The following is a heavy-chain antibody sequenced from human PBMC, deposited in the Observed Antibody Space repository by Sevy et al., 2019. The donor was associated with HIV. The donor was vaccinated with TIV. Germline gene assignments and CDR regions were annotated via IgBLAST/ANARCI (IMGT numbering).Heavy chain of an antibody. CDR1: GFTFNKYS. CDR3: AREGCTKPHDY. D-gene: IGHD2-8*01. CDR2: LSFGCGEI. J-gene: IGHJ4*02. V-gene: IGHV3-23*01. Sequence: GGSLRLSCAASGFTFNKYSMSWVRQPLGKGLEWVSTLSFGCGEINYADSVKGRFTISRDNSKSSVYLQMNNLRPEDTAVYYCAREGCTKPHDYWGQGTLVNVSS.